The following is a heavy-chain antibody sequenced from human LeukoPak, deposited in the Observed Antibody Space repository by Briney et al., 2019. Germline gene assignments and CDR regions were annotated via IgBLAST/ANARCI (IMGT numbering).Heavy chain of an antibody. CDR1: GFTFDDYA. Sequence: GGSLRLSCAASGFTFDDYAMHWGRQAPGKGLELVSGISWNSGSIGYADSVKGRFTISRDNAKNSLYLQMNSLRAEDTAMYYCAKDKDAETGTDAFDIWGQGTMVTVSS. CDR2: ISWNSGSI. V-gene: IGHV3-9*01. CDR3: AKDKDAETGTDAFDI. D-gene: IGHD1-1*01. J-gene: IGHJ3*02.